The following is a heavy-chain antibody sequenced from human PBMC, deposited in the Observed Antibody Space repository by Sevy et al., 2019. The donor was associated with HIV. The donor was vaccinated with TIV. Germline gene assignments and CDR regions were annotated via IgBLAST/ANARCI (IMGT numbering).Heavy chain of an antibody. J-gene: IGHJ4*01. CDR3: AREGCSRPHDY. V-gene: IGHV3-23*01. D-gene: IGHD2-8*01. CDR2: LSFGCGKI. Sequence: GSLRLPCAASGFAFYEYSMSWIRQAPGKGLGWVATLSFGCGKINYADSVKGRFTISRDNSKNSFYLQMDNLRVEDTALYYCAREGCSRPHDYWGHGTRVTVSS. CDR1: GFAFYEYS.